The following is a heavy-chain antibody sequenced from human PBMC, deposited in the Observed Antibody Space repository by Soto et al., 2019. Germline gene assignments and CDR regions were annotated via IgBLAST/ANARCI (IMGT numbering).Heavy chain of an antibody. D-gene: IGHD3-22*01. CDR2: IYYSGST. CDR3: ARDSGGSYYYDSSGYSRSFDY. Sequence: PSETLSLTCTVSGGSISSGGYYWSWIRQHPGKGLEWIGYIYYSGSTYYNPSLKSRVTISVDTSKNQFSLKLSSVTAADTAVYYCARDSGGSYYYDSSGYSRSFDYWGQGTLVTVSS. V-gene: IGHV4-31*03. J-gene: IGHJ4*02. CDR1: GGSISSGGYY.